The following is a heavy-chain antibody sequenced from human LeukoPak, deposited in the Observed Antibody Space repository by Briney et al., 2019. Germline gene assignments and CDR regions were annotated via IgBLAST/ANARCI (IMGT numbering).Heavy chain of an antibody. J-gene: IGHJ6*03. V-gene: IGHV1-46*01. CDR2: INPSGGST. D-gene: IGHD5-18*01. CDR3: ARDPGYSYGLYYYYYYMDV. Sequence: ASVEVSCKASGYTFTSYYMHWVRQAPGQGLEWMGIINPSGGSTSYAQKFQGRVTMTRDMSTSTVYMELSSLRSEDTAVYYCARDPGYSYGLYYYYYYMDVWGKGTTVTISS. CDR1: GYTFTSYY.